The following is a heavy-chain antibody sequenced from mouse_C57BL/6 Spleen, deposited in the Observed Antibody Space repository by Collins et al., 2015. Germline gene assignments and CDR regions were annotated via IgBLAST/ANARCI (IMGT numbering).Heavy chain of an antibody. CDR1: GYTFTDYS. Sequence: QIQLVQSGPELKKPGETVKISCKASGYTFTDYSMHWVKQAPGKGLKWMGWINTETGEPTYADDFKGRFAFSLETSASTAYLQINNLKNEDTATYFCARSRGRGFAYWGQGTLVTVSA. CDR3: ARSRGRGFAY. D-gene: IGHD3-3*01. V-gene: IGHV9-2-1*01. J-gene: IGHJ3*01. CDR2: INTETGEP.